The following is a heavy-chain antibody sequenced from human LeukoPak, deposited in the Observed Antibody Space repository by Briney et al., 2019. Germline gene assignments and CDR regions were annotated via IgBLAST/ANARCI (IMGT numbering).Heavy chain of an antibody. CDR1: GGSFSGYY. D-gene: IGHD6-13*01. Sequence: SETLSLTCAVYGGSFSGYYWSWIRQPPGKGLEWIGEINHSGSTNYNPSLKSRVTISVDTPKNQFSLKLSSVTAADTAVYYCARTYSSSWFNWFDPWGQGTLVTVSS. V-gene: IGHV4-34*01. J-gene: IGHJ5*02. CDR3: ARTYSSSWFNWFDP. CDR2: INHSGST.